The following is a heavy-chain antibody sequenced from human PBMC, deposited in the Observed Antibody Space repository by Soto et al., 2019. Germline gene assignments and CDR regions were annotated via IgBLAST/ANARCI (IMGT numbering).Heavy chain of an antibody. J-gene: IGHJ4*02. CDR1: GGSISNYY. CDR3: ARSEATGLDY. V-gene: IGHV4-59*12. Sequence: SETLSLTCTVSGGSISNYYWSWIRQPPGRGLEWIGHIFYSGSTNYNPSLKSRVTISVDKSKNHFSLKLSSVTAADTAVYYCARSEATGLDYWGQGTLVTVSS. D-gene: IGHD1-26*01. CDR2: IFYSGST.